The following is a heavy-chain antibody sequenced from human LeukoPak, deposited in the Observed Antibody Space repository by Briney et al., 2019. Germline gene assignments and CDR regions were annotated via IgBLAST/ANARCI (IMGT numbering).Heavy chain of an antibody. Sequence: SGGLSLTCAVSGGSISSSNWWSWVRQPPGKGLEWIGGIYHSGSTNYNPSLKSRVTISVDKSKNQFSLKLSSVTAADTAVYYCARGGAYTRSGSYSPWYFDYWGQGTLVTVSS. CDR3: ARGGAYTRSGSYSPWYFDY. CDR2: IYHSGST. V-gene: IGHV4-4*02. J-gene: IGHJ4*02. D-gene: IGHD3-10*01. CDR1: GGSISSSNW.